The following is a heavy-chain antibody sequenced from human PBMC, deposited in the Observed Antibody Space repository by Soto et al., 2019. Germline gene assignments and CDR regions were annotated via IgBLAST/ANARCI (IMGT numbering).Heavy chain of an antibody. CDR2: ISSNGGST. J-gene: IGHJ4*02. CDR3: VKDRQVDY. Sequence: PGGSLRLSCSASGFTFSTLAMHWVRQAPGKGLEYVSSISSNGGSTYYADSVKGRFIISRDNSKNTLYLQMSSLRREDTAVYYCVKDRQVDYWGQGTRVTVS. CDR1: GFTFSTLA. V-gene: IGHV3-64D*06.